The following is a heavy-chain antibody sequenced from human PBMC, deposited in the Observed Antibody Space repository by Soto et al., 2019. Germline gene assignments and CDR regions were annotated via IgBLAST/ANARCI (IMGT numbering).Heavy chain of an antibody. CDR1: GFTFSTYA. D-gene: IGHD1-1*01. V-gene: IGHV3-23*01. Sequence: HPGGSLRLSCAASGFTFSTYAMSWVRQAPGKGLEWVSAISGSGITTYYADSMKGRFTISRDNSKNTLYLQMNSLRAEDTAVYYCAKVRVTTPTYYYYYGLDVWGQGTTVTSP. CDR3: AKVRVTTPTYYYYYGLDV. J-gene: IGHJ6*02. CDR2: ISGSGITT.